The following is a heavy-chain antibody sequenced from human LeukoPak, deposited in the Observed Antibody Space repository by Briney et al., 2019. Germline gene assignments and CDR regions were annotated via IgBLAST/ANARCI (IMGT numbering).Heavy chain of an antibody. CDR2: IYPGDSET. D-gene: IGHD4-23*01. Sequence: GESLKISCKGSGYSFATFWIGCVRQMPGKGLGWMGIIYPGDSETRYSPSFQGQVTFSADKSITTAYLQWSSLKASDSAMYYCASITAVAHAFDIWGQGTMVTVSS. CDR1: GYSFATFW. V-gene: IGHV5-51*01. CDR3: ASITAVAHAFDI. J-gene: IGHJ3*02.